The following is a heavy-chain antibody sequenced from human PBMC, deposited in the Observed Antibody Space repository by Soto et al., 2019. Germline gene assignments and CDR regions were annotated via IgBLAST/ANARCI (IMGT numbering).Heavy chain of an antibody. D-gene: IGHD2-2*01. CDR3: ARSPVRDAFDI. CDR2: IDITSTYI. V-gene: IGHV3-21*01. Sequence: GGSLRLSCAASGFTFSSYSMNWVRQVPGKGLEWVSSIDITSTYIFYADSVKGRFTISRDIAKNSLYLQMNSLRAEDTAVYYCARSPVRDAFDIWGQGTMVTVSS. CDR1: GFTFSSYS. J-gene: IGHJ3*02.